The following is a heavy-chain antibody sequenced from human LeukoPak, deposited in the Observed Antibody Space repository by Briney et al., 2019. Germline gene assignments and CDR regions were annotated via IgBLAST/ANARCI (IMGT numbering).Heavy chain of an antibody. J-gene: IGHJ6*02. V-gene: IGHV3-23*01. CDR1: GFTFSSYA. CDR2: ISGSGGGP. Sequence: GGSLRLSCAASGFTFSSYAMNWVRQAPGKGLEWVSTISGSGGGPYYADSVKGRFTISRDNSKNTLSLQMNSLRAEDTAVYYCAKSAASIQYYYGMDVWGQGTTVTVSS. CDR3: AKSAASIQYYYGMDV. D-gene: IGHD6-25*01.